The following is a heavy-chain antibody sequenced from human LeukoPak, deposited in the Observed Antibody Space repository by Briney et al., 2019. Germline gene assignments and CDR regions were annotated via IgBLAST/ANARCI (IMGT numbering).Heavy chain of an antibody. Sequence: GGSLRLSCAASGFTFSSYSMNWVRQAPGKGLVWVSRINSDGSSTSYADSVKGRFTISRDNAKNSLYLQMNSLRAEDTAVYYCASGQITIFGVVIMGDYWGQGTLVTVSS. V-gene: IGHV3-74*01. CDR1: GFTFSSYS. D-gene: IGHD3-3*01. CDR3: ASGQITIFGVVIMGDY. J-gene: IGHJ4*02. CDR2: INSDGSST.